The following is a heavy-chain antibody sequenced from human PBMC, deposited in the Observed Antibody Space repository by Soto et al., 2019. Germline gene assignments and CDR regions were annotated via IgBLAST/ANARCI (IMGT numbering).Heavy chain of an antibody. J-gene: IGHJ3*02. Sequence: EVQLMESGGGLVQPGGSLRLSCVASGFTFNNNWMYWVRQAPGKGLVWVSRINSDGSRTNYADSVKGRFTISRDNAKNTLYLQMNSLRAEDTAVYYCARVAYSYGCDIWGQGTMVTVSS. CDR3: ARVAYSYGCDI. V-gene: IGHV3-74*01. CDR2: INSDGSRT. CDR1: GFTFNNNW. D-gene: IGHD5-18*01.